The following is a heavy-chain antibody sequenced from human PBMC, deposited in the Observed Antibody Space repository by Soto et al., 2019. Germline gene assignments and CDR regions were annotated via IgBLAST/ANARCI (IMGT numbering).Heavy chain of an antibody. D-gene: IGHD3-10*01. CDR2: ISGGDGDT. CDR1: GFTFTNYA. J-gene: IGHJ2*01. Sequence: VQLLESGGGLVKPGGSLRLSCAASGFTFTNYAMTWVRQAPGKGLGWGSSISGGDGDTSYADSVKGRFTISRDNSENTIFLQMNSLRPDDTAVYYCAKDRFTSTVRKYWFFDLWGRGTLVTVSS. CDR3: AKDRFTSTVRKYWFFDL. V-gene: IGHV3-23*01.